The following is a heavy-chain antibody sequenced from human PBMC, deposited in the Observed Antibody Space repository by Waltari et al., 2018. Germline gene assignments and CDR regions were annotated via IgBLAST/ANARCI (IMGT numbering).Heavy chain of an antibody. CDR1: GFPLTSYT. J-gene: IGHJ6*02. CDR3: AKDEGNRIAPTFGMDA. CDR2: MRCSGLI. V-gene: IGHV3-23*01. D-gene: IGHD3-16*01. Sequence: EFQLLEAGGGLAQSGGSLSLSCAASGFPLTSYTVNWVRQAPGKGLEWVSLMRCSGLIEYGDSVEGRFTISRDNAKNTLYLEMISLRVEDTAVYFCAKDEGNRIAPTFGMDAWGHGTTVLVS.